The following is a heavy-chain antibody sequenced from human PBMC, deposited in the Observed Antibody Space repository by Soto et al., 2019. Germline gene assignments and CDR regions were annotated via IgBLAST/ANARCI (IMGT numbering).Heavy chain of an antibody. Sequence: EVQLLESGGGLVQPGGALRLSCAASGITFSNYAMSWVRQAPGKGLEWVSVISGRGDSTFYAGSVKGRYTISRGNSRNTVHLQMNNLGEEDTALYYCATRSYYDTTGYYYWYCFDFWGQGTLVTVSS. CDR3: ATRSYYDTTGYYYWYCFDF. J-gene: IGHJ4*02. D-gene: IGHD3-22*01. CDR2: ISGRGDST. CDR1: GITFSNYA. V-gene: IGHV3-23*01.